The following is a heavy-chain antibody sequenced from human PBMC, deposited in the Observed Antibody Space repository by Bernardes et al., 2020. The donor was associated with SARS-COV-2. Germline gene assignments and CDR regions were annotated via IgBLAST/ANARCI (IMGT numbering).Heavy chain of an antibody. CDR2: IHYSGIT. Sequence: PETLSLTCTVSGDSISSNRYYWGWIRQPPGKAPEWIGNIHYSGITYYSSSLKSRLTISIETSKNQFSLNLRSVTAADAAMYYCARDAIYDSNSYDVWGQGTMVTVSS. CDR1: GDSISSNRYY. CDR3: ARDAIYDSNSYDV. V-gene: IGHV4-39*07. D-gene: IGHD3-16*01. J-gene: IGHJ3*01.